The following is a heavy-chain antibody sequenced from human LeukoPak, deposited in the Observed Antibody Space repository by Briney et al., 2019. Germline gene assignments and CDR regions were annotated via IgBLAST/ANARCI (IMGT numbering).Heavy chain of an antibody. CDR1: GASISSSNW. Sequence: SETLSLTCAVSGASISSSNWWTWVRQPPGKGLEWIGEIYHSGSTNYKPSLRSRVTISVDNSKNQFSLILNSVTAADTAVYYCARVSGVTTIDSWGQGTLVTVSS. CDR2: IYHSGST. V-gene: IGHV4-4*02. D-gene: IGHD1-1*01. J-gene: IGHJ4*02. CDR3: ARVSGVTTIDS.